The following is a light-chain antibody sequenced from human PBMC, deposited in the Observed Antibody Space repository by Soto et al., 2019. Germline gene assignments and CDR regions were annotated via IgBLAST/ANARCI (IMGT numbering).Light chain of an antibody. Sequence: DIQMTQSPSTLSASVGDRVTITCRASQSISTLLAWYQQKPGKAPKLLIYDASSLENGDPAGFSGSGSGTEFTLAISSLQSDDFATYYCQQYKSPSYTFGLGTRLEIK. J-gene: IGKJ2*01. V-gene: IGKV1-5*01. CDR2: DAS. CDR3: QQYKSPSYT. CDR1: QSISTL.